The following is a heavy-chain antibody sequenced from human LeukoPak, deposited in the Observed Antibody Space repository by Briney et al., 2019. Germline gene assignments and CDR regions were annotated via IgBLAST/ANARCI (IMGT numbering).Heavy chain of an antibody. CDR1: GFTFSSYS. D-gene: IGHD3-22*01. CDR2: ISSSRSYI. CDR3: AREIGYYDSSGYYTGDAFDI. Sequence: PGXSLRLSCAASGFTFSSYSMNWVRQAPGKGLEWVSSISSSRSYIYYADSVKGRFTIYRETAKKSLYMQMNSLRAEDTAVYYCAREIGYYDSSGYYTGDAFDIWGQGTMVTVSS. V-gene: IGHV3-21*01. J-gene: IGHJ3*02.